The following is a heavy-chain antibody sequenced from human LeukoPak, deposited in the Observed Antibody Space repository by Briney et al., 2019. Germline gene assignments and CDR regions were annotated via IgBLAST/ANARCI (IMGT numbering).Heavy chain of an antibody. V-gene: IGHV4-39*01. CDR3: ARHQALELFFDY. CDR2: IYYSGST. J-gene: IGHJ4*02. D-gene: IGHD1-7*01. Sequence: SETLSLTCTVSGGSISSSSYYWGWIRQPPGKGLEWIGSIYYSGSTYYNPSLKSRVTISVDTSKNQFSLKLSSVTAADTAVYYCARHQALELFFDYWGQGTLVTVSS. CDR1: GGSISSSSYY.